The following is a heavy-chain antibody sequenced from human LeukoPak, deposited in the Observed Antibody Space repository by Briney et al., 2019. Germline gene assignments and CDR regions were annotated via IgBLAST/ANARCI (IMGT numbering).Heavy chain of an antibody. CDR3: ARGYDGDFDY. CDR1: GGSISSYY. V-gene: IGHV4-59*01. J-gene: IGHJ4*02. Sequence: SETLSLTCTVSGGSISSYYWSWIRQPPGKGLEWIGYIYDSGSTNYNPSLKSRVTISVDTSKNQFSLKLSSVTAADTAVYYCARGYDGDFDYWGQGTLVTVSS. D-gene: IGHD3-16*01. CDR2: IYDSGST.